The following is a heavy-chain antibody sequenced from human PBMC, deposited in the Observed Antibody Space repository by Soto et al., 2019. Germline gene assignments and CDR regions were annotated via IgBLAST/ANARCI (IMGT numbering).Heavy chain of an antibody. V-gene: IGHV1-18*01. J-gene: IGHJ6*02. CDR1: GYTFTSYG. D-gene: IGHD2-15*01. Sequence: GASVKVSCKASGYTFTSYGISWVRQAPGQGLEWMGWISAYNGNTNYAQKLQGRVTMTTDTSTSTAYVELRSLRSDDTAVYYCAMVVGSYYYGMDVWGQGTTVTVSS. CDR2: ISAYNGNT. CDR3: AMVVGSYYYGMDV.